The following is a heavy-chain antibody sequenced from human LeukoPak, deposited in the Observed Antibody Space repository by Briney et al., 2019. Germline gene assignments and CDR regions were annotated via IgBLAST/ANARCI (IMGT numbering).Heavy chain of an antibody. D-gene: IGHD2-21*01. CDR1: GFTFSSYA. V-gene: IGHV3-30-3*01. Sequence: GRSLRLSCAASGFTFSSYAMHWVRQAPGKGLEWVAVISYDGSNKYYADSVKGRFTISRDNSKNTLYLQMNSLRAEDTAVYYCASLEVIFDYWGQGTLVTVSS. CDR2: ISYDGSNK. J-gene: IGHJ4*02. CDR3: ASLEVIFDY.